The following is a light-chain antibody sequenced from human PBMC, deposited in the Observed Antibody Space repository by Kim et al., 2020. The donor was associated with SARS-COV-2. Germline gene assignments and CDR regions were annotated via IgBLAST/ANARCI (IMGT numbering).Light chain of an antibody. J-gene: IGLJ3*02. CDR1: KLGEKY. CDR2: QDS. CDR3: QAWDSSTAV. Sequence: VSRGQTASITCSGDKLGEKYACWYQQKPGQSPVLVIYQDSKRPSGIPERFSGSNSGNTATLTISGTQAMDEADYYCQAWDSSTAVFGGGTQLTVL. V-gene: IGLV3-1*01.